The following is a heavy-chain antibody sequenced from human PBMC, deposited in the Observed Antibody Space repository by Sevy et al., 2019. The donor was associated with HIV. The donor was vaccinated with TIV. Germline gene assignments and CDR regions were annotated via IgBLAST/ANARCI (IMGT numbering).Heavy chain of an antibody. CDR1: GYTLTELS. CDR2: FDPEDGET. J-gene: IGHJ4*02. Sequence: ASVKVSCKVSGYTLTELSMHWVRQAPGKGLEWMGGFDPEDGETIYAQKFQGRVTMTEDTSIDTAYMELGSLRSEDTAVYYCATGVPIVVVTATLDYWGQGTLVTVSS. V-gene: IGHV1-24*01. D-gene: IGHD2-21*02. CDR3: ATGVPIVVVTATLDY.